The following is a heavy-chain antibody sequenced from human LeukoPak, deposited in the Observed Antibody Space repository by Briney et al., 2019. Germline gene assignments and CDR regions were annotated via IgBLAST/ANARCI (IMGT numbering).Heavy chain of an antibody. CDR1: GYTFTSYS. Sequence: ASVKVSCKASGYTFTSYSIHWVRQAPGQGLEWMGIINPVGDSAGYAQKFQGRVTMTRDMSTSTVYMELSSLRSEDTAMYYCARGHGSGYTNWFDPWGQGTLVTVSS. V-gene: IGHV1-46*01. CDR3: ARGHGSGYTNWFDP. D-gene: IGHD3-10*01. CDR2: INPVGDSA. J-gene: IGHJ5*02.